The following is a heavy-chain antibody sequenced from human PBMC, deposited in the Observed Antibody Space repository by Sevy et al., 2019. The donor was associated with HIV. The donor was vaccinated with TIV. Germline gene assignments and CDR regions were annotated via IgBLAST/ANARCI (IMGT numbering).Heavy chain of an antibody. CDR1: GFTFSNYY. CDR2: LNGDGSDI. V-gene: IGHV3-74*03. Sequence: GGFLRLSCAASGFTFSNYYMNWVRQGPGKGLVWVARLNGDGSDIKYADSVRGRFTISRDNTKNTLYLQMSSLRGEDTAVYYCFVRIRDSSEIDYWGQGTLVTVSS. D-gene: IGHD6-6*01. J-gene: IGHJ4*02. CDR3: FVRIRDSSEIDY.